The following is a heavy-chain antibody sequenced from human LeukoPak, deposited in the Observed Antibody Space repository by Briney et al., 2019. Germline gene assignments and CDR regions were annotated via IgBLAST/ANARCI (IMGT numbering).Heavy chain of an antibody. CDR2: IKQDGSEK. CDR1: GFTFSSYW. CDR3: ARVETGYYYPVLDYYYYYMDV. V-gene: IGHV3-7*01. Sequence: GGSLRLSCAASGFTFSSYWMSWVRQAPGKGLEWVANIKQDGSEKYYVDSVKGRFTISRDNAKNSLYLQMNSLRAEDTAVYYCARVETGYYYPVLDYYYYYMDVWGKGTTVTVSS. J-gene: IGHJ6*03. D-gene: IGHD3-22*01.